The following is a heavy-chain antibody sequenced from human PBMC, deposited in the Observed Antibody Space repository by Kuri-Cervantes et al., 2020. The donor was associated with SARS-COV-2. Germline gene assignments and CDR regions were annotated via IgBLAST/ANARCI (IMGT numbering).Heavy chain of an antibody. Sequence: ASAKVSCKTSGYTFTNYYIHWVRQAPGQGLEWMGIVNPTGATTNSAQNFQGRVTMTRDTSRSTVYMELSNLRSEDTAVYYCARGGANYDFWSGPRDEDYWGQGTLVTVSS. V-gene: IGHV1-46*01. CDR3: ARGGANYDFWSGPRDEDY. CDR2: VNPTGATT. D-gene: IGHD3-3*01. CDR1: GYTFTNYY. J-gene: IGHJ4*02.